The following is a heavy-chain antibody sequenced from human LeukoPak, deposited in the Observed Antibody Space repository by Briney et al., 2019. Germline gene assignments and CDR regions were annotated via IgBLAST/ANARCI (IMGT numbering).Heavy chain of an antibody. D-gene: IGHD1-26*01. CDR1: GFTFSSYA. CDR3: AKNRGGSYYAGSDY. CDR2: VRSRSAST. J-gene: IGHJ4*02. Sequence: GGSLRLSCAASGFTFSSYAMNWVRQAPGKGLEWVSDVRSRSASTTYADSVRGRFTVSRDNAKSTLYLQMNSLRADDTAVYYFAKNRGGSYYAGSDYWGQGTLVTVSS. V-gene: IGHV3-23*01.